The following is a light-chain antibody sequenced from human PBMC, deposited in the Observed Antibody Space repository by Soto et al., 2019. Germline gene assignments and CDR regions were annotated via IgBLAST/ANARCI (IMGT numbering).Light chain of an antibody. V-gene: IGLV2-14*01. Sequence: LVQPSSVSVSPGQSMTIPCTGTSRDVGGSNYVSWYQHHPHRAPKLLIYEVSYRPSGVSSRFSGSKSGNTASLTISGLQAEDEADYYCSSYTSSNTLEVFGVGTKVTVL. CDR2: EVS. CDR1: SRDVGGSNY. CDR3: SSYTSSNTLEV. J-gene: IGLJ1*01.